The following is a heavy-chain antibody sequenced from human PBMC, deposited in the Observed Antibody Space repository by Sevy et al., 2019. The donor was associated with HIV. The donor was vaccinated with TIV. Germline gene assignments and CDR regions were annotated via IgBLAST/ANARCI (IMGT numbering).Heavy chain of an antibody. CDR2: IWNDGSKK. V-gene: IGHV3-33*01. CDR1: GFTFSNYG. CDR3: ARGGDFNDRSAKRDFDY. D-gene: IGHD3-22*01. J-gene: IGHJ4*02. Sequence: GGSLRLSCAASGFTFSNYGMHWVRQAPGKGLEWVAVIWNDGSKKYYADSVKGRFTISRDNSKNTLYLQMNSLRVEETAVYFCARGGDFNDRSAKRDFDYWGQGTLVTVSS.